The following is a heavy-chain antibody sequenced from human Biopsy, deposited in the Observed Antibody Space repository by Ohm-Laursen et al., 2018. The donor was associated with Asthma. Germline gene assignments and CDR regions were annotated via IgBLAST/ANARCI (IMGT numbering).Heavy chain of an antibody. D-gene: IGHD1-26*01. J-gene: IGHJ4*02. CDR2: ISYDGSNK. CDR1: GFTFSSSG. V-gene: IGHV3-30*18. CDR3: AKDVFPGWELRRGPDY. Sequence: SLRLSCTASGFTFSSSGMHWVRQAPGKGLEWVAVISYDGSNKYYADSVKGRFTISRDNSKNTLYLQMNSLRAEDTAVYYCAKDVFPGWELRRGPDYWGQGTLVTVSS.